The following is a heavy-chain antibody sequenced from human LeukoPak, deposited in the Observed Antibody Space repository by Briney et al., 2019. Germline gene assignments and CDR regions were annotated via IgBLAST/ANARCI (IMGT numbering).Heavy chain of an antibody. D-gene: IGHD3-10*01. CDR2: IYYSGST. J-gene: IGHJ4*02. V-gene: IGHV4-59*08. Sequence: PSETLSLTCTVSGGSISSYYWSWIRQPPGKGLEWIGYIYYSGSTYYNPSLKSRVTISVDTSKNQFSLRLSSVTAADTAVYYCARQNSNYYGSGNLDYWGQGTLVTVSS. CDR1: GGSISSYY. CDR3: ARQNSNYYGSGNLDY.